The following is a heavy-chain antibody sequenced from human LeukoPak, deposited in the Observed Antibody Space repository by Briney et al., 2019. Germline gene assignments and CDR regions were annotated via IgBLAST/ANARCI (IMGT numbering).Heavy chain of an antibody. D-gene: IGHD1/OR15-1a*01. V-gene: IGHV5-51*01. CDR3: ATSESQTRFDF. Sequence: GESLKISCKGSGYSFTSYWIGWVRQMPGKGLEWVGIIYPGDSDTTYSPSFEGQVTISADKSINTAYLQWSSLKASDTAMYYCATSESQTRFDFWGQGTLVTVSS. J-gene: IGHJ4*02. CDR2: IYPGDSDT. CDR1: GYSFTSYW.